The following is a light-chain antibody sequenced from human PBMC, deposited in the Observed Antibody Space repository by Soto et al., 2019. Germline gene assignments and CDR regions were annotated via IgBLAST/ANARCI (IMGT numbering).Light chain of an antibody. CDR3: SSYADTNIYHV. CDR1: TSDFGSNNY. CDR2: EVN. J-gene: IGLJ1*01. Sequence: QSVLTQPPSASGSPGQSVTISCTGTTSDFGSNNYVSWYQQHPGKAPKLMIYEVNKRPSGVPDRFSGSKSGNTASLTVSGLQADDEADYYCSSYADTNIYHVFGTGTKVTVL. V-gene: IGLV2-8*01.